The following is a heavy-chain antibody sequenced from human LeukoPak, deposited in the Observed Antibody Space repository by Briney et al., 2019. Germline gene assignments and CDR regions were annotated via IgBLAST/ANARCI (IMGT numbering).Heavy chain of an antibody. Sequence: KPSETLSLTCTVSGGSISSYYWSWIRQPPGKGLEWIGYIYNSGSTDYNPSLKSRVTISVDTPKNQFSLKLSSVTAADTAVYYCGRVSCSSTSCPGWFDPWGQGTLVTVSS. V-gene: IGHV4-59*01. CDR3: GRVSCSSTSCPGWFDP. CDR2: IYNSGST. D-gene: IGHD2-2*01. J-gene: IGHJ5*02. CDR1: GGSISSYY.